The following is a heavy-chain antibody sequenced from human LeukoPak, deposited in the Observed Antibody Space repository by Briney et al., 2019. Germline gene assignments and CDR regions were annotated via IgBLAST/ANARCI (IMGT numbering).Heavy chain of an antibody. CDR2: ISAYNAYT. J-gene: IGHJ4*02. CDR1: GYTFTSYG. V-gene: IGHV1-18*01. CDR3: ARAEGYCGGDCYSY. Sequence: ASVKVSCKASGYTFTSYGITWVRQAPGQGLEWMGWISAYNAYTYYAQKLQGRVTMTTDTSTSTAYMELRSLRSDDTAVYYCARAEGYCGGDCYSYWGQGTLVTVSS. D-gene: IGHD2-21*02.